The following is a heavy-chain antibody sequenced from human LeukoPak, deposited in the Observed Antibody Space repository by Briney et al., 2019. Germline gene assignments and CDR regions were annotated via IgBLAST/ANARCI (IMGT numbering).Heavy chain of an antibody. CDR1: GFTFSSYG. V-gene: IGHV3-30*18. Sequence: PGGSLRLSCAASGFTFSSYGMHWVRQAPGKGLEWVAVISYDGSNKYCADSVKGRFTISRDNSKNTLYLQMNSLRAEDTAVYYCAKDSIAAAGTYYYYYYGMDVWGQGTTVTVSS. J-gene: IGHJ6*02. D-gene: IGHD6-13*01. CDR3: AKDSIAAAGTYYYYYYGMDV. CDR2: ISYDGSNK.